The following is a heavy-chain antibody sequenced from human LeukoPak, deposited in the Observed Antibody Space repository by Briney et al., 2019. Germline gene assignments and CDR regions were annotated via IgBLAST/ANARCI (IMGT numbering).Heavy chain of an antibody. CDR2: INSGSTYT. CDR3: ARSLTTLTYEGY. V-gene: IGHV3-21*01. Sequence: GGSLRLPCAASGFTFSSYMMNWVRQAPGKGLEWVSSINSGSTYTYYTESVKGRFTVSSDNAKNSLFLQMNSLRAEDTAIYYCARSLTTLTYEGYWGQGTLVTVSS. CDR1: GFTFSSYM. J-gene: IGHJ4*02. D-gene: IGHD1-1*01.